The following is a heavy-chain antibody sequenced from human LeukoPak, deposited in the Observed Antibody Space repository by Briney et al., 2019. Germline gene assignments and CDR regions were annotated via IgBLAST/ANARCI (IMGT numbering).Heavy chain of an antibody. CDR3: ARSTSGGYYYALDY. D-gene: IGHD3-22*01. V-gene: IGHV4-59*08. CDR2: IHYSGST. J-gene: IGHJ4*02. CDR1: GGSISSYY. Sequence: PSETLSLTCTVSGGSISSYYWNWIRQPPGKGLEWIGYIHYSGSTNSKPSLKSRVTISVDTSKNQFSLKLSSVTAADTAVYYCARSTSGGYYYALDYWGQGTLVTVSS.